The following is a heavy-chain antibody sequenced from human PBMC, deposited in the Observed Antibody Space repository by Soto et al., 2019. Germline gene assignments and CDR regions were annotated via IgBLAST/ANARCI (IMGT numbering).Heavy chain of an antibody. CDR2: IIPIFGTA. J-gene: IGHJ6*02. CDR3: ARAHYDFWTGGDQYYFYGLDV. D-gene: IGHD3-3*01. Sequence: SVKVSCTDSGGTFSSYAISWVRQDTGQGLEWMGGIIPIFGTANYAQKFQGRVTITADESTSTAYMELSSLRPGDTAVYYCARAHYDFWTGGDQYYFYGLDVWGQGTTVTVSS. V-gene: IGHV1-69*13. CDR1: GGTFSSYA.